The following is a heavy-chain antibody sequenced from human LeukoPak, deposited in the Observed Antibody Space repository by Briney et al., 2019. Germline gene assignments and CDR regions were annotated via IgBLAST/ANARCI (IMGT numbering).Heavy chain of an antibody. CDR3: ARSEVGGSEFDP. D-gene: IGHD2-15*01. V-gene: IGHV1-18*01. CDR2: ISAYTGNT. J-gene: IGHJ5*02. CDR1: VSTFTSYG. Sequence: GASVTVSLKASVSTFTSYGISGVRQAPCQGLEWMGWISAYTGNTNYAHKLQGRVTMTTDTSTSTAYMELRSLRSDDTAVYYCARSEVGGSEFDPWGQGTLVTVSS.